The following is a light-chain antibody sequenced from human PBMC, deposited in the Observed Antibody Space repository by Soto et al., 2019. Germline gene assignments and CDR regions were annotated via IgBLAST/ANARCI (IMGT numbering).Light chain of an antibody. CDR2: EVN. Sequence: QSALTQPASVSGSPGQSITISRTGTSGDVGTYNLVSWYQQHPGRAPKLIIFEVNKRPSGVSNRLSGSKSGNTASLAISGLQADDEADYHCCSYAGRSNVVCGGGTKLTVL. CDR3: CSYAGRSNVV. V-gene: IGLV2-23*02. J-gene: IGLJ2*01. CDR1: SGDVGTYNL.